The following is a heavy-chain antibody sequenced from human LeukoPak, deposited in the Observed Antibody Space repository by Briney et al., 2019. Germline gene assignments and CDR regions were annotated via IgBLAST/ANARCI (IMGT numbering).Heavy chain of an antibody. CDR2: IGVTEGDT. V-gene: IGHV1-18*01. CDR3: ARDFWNFYDSSGYYRDFDS. D-gene: IGHD3-22*01. J-gene: IGHJ5*01. Sequence: ASVKVSCKATSHISWVRQPPGKALNGRGWIGVTEGDTYYAQKFQGRVTVTTDTSTNTAYMELRSLRADDTAVYYCARDFWNFYDSSGYYRDFDSWGQGTLVTVSS. CDR1: TSH.